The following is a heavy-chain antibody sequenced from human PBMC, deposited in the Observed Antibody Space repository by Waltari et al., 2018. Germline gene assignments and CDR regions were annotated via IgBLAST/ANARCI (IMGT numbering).Heavy chain of an antibody. Sequence: QVQLQQWGAGLLKPSETLSLTCAVYGGSFSGYYWSWIRQPPGKGLEWIGEINHIGSTNYNPSLKSRVTISVDTSKNQFSLKLSSVTAADTAVYYCARFIAARYYYYYMDVWGKGTTVTISS. J-gene: IGHJ6*03. CDR2: INHIGST. CDR3: ARFIAARYYYYYMDV. CDR1: GGSFSGYY. D-gene: IGHD6-6*01. V-gene: IGHV4-34*01.